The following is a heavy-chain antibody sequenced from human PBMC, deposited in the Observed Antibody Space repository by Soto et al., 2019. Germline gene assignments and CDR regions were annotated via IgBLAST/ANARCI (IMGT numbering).Heavy chain of an antibody. Sequence: WGSLRLSCAASGFTFSDHYIGCVRHSPLKWLEWVGRIRNKANSYTTDYAASVKGRFTISRDDLKNSLYLEMNNLKTEDTALYYCVRVALTHGRGERPFDYWGQGTLVTVSS. V-gene: IGHV3-72*01. CDR2: IRNKANSYTT. J-gene: IGHJ4*02. D-gene: IGHD3-10*01. CDR1: GFTFSDHY. CDR3: VRVALTHGRGERPFDY.